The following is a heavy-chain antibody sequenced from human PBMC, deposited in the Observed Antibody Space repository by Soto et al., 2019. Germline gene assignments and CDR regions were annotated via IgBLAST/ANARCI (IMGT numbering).Heavy chain of an antibody. J-gene: IGHJ4*02. CDR2: IYYSGST. Sequence: QVQLQESGPGLVKPSQTLSLTCTVSGVSISSGGYYWSWILQHPGKGLEWIGYIYYSGSTYYNPSLEYRVTISVDTSKNQFSLKLSSVTAADTAVYYCARDCTMVRGVMEGGYFDYWGQGTLVTVSS. CDR3: ARDCTMVRGVMEGGYFDY. D-gene: IGHD3-10*01. V-gene: IGHV4-31*03. CDR1: GVSISSGGYY.